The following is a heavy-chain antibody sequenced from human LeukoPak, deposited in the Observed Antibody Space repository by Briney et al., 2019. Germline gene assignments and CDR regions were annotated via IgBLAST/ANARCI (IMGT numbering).Heavy chain of an antibody. V-gene: IGHV4-39*01. Sequence: PSATLSLTCTVSGGPIRSSSNNWDWIRQPPGKGLEYIGSIFYSGSTYYNPSLTSRVTISVDTSKNQFSLKLSSVTAADTAVYYCARRPKQPGFWSGYVDYWGQGILVTVSP. CDR2: IFYSGST. CDR3: ARRPKQPGFWSGYVDY. CDR1: GGPIRSSSNN. J-gene: IGHJ4*02. D-gene: IGHD3-3*01.